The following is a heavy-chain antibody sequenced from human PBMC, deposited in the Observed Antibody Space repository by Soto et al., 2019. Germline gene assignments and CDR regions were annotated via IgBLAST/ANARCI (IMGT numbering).Heavy chain of an antibody. J-gene: IGHJ4*02. CDR2: ISGGRGDST. V-gene: IGHV3-23*01. CDR1: GFTFSYSA. D-gene: IGHD1-26*01. CDR3: AKAVGPTAPSSRVFDC. Sequence: GGSLRLSCVASGFTFSYSAMSGGGQAPGKGLEWVSVISGGRGDSTEYADSVKGRFSISRDNSRNTLYLQMSSLRADDTAVYYCAKAVGPTAPSSRVFDCWGQGILVTVSS.